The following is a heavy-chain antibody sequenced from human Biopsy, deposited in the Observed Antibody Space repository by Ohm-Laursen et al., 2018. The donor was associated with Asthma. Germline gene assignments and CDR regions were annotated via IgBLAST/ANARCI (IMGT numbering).Heavy chain of an antibody. CDR3: ARDYDGDYVQRHLPLAY. CDR1: GGTFSTFG. D-gene: IGHD4-17*01. V-gene: IGHV1-69*15. CDR2: IIPFYGTA. Sequence: SSVKVSCNASGGTFSTFGIGWVRQAPGQGLEWMGRIIPFYGTATYAQNFQGRLTLTADESTSTAYMELSSFISEDTAVYFCARDYDGDYVQRHLPLAYWGQGTLVTVSS. J-gene: IGHJ4*02.